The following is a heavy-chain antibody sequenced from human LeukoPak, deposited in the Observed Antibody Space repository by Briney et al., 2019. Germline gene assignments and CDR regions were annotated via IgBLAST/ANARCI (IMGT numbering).Heavy chain of an antibody. J-gene: IGHJ4*02. Sequence: SETLSLTCAVYGGSFSGYYWSWIRQPPGKGLEWIGEINHSGSTNYNPSLKSRVTISVDTSKNQFSLKLSSVTAADTAVYYCAKLAGCSSTSCYSVDYWGQGTLVILCS. CDR1: GGSFSGYY. D-gene: IGHD2-2*01. CDR2: INHSGST. V-gene: IGHV4-34*01. CDR3: AKLAGCSSTSCYSVDY.